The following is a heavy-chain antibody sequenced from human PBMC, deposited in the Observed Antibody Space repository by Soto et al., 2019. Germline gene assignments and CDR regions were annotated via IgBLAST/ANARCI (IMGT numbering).Heavy chain of an antibody. CDR1: GGSISSSSYY. J-gene: IGHJ4*02. Sequence: SETLSLTCTVSGGSISSSSYYWGWIRQPPGKGLEWIGSIYYSGSTYYNPSLKSRVTISVDTSKNQFSLKLSSVTAADTAVYYCARHAEYSYGFRSVYYWGQGTLVTVSS. D-gene: IGHD5-18*01. CDR3: ARHAEYSYGFRSVYY. CDR2: IYYSGST. V-gene: IGHV4-39*01.